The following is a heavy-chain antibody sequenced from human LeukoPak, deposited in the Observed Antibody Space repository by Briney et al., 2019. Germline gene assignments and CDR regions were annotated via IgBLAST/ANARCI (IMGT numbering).Heavy chain of an antibody. D-gene: IGHD3-3*01. CDR2: IRYDGSNK. Sequence: GGSLRLSCAASGFTFSSYGMHWVRQAPGKGLEWVAFIRYDGSNKYYADSVRGRFTISRDNSKNTLYLQMNSLRAEDTAVYYCAKDLASRSYDFWSGYFRVYYFDYWGQGTLVTVSS. CDR3: AKDLASRSYDFWSGYFRVYYFDY. CDR1: GFTFSSYG. J-gene: IGHJ4*02. V-gene: IGHV3-30*02.